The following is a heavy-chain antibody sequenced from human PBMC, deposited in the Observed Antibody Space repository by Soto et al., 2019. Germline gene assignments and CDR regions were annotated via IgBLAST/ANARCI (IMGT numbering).Heavy chain of an antibody. D-gene: IGHD1-26*01. CDR1: GFTFSTYG. Sequence: QVQLVDSGGGVVQPGRSLRVSCAASGFTFSTYGMYWVRHAPGKGLEWVAAISSDGSNKYYADSVKGRFTISRDNSKNTLYLQMNSLRAEDTAVYYCAKGSYSGGYSDFDYWGQGTLVTVSS. J-gene: IGHJ4*02. V-gene: IGHV3-30*18. CDR2: ISSDGSNK. CDR3: AKGSYSGGYSDFDY.